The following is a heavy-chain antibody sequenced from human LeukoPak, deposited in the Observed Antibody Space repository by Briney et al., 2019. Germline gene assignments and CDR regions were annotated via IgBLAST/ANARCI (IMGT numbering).Heavy chain of an antibody. D-gene: IGHD4-23*01. Sequence: PGGSLRLSCAASGFTFSSYSMNWVRQAPGKGLEWVSYISRSSSTIYYADSVKGRFTISRDNAKNSLYLQMNSLRAEDTAVYYCARDPYGGNGPFDYWGQGTLVTVSS. CDR1: GFTFSSYS. J-gene: IGHJ4*02. CDR2: ISRSSSTI. CDR3: ARDPYGGNGPFDY. V-gene: IGHV3-48*01.